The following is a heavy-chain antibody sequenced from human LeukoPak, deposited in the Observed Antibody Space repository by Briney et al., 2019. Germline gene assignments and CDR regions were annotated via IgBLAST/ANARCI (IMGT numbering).Heavy chain of an antibody. J-gene: IGHJ4*02. V-gene: IGHV5-51*01. Sequence: GESLKISCKGSGYSFTSYWIGRVRQMPGKGLEWMGIIYPGDSDTRYSPSFQGQVTISADKSISTAYLQWSSLKASDTAMYYCARAYSGSYYVWDYFDYWGQGTLVTVSS. D-gene: IGHD1-26*01. CDR2: IYPGDSDT. CDR3: ARAYSGSYYVWDYFDY. CDR1: GYSFTSYW.